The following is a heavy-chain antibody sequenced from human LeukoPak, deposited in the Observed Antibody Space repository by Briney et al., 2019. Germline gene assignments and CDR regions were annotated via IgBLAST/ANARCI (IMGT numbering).Heavy chain of an antibody. V-gene: IGHV1-8*01. Sequence: GASVKVSCKASGYTFTSYDINWVRQATGQGLEWMGWMNPNSGNTGYAQKFQGRVTMTRNTSISTAYMELSSLRSEDTAVYYCACVLRFFAAPNYWGQGTLVTVSS. CDR2: MNPNSGNT. CDR1: GYTFTSYD. J-gene: IGHJ4*02. D-gene: IGHD3-3*01. CDR3: ACVLRFFAAPNY.